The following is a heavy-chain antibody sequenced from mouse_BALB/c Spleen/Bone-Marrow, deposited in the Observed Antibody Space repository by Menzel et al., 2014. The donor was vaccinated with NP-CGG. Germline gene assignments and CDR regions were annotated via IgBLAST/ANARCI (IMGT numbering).Heavy chain of an antibody. J-gene: IGHJ4*01. D-gene: IGHD2-4*01. V-gene: IGHV2-6-7*01. CDR1: GFSLTGYG. Sequence: VKLLESGPGLVSPSQSLSITCTVSGFSLTGYGLSWVRQSPGKGLEWLGMIWGDGSTDYNSALKSRLSISKDNSKSQVFLKMNSLQTDDTARYYCARDSFLITRALDYWGQGTSVTVSS. CDR2: IWGDGST. CDR3: ARDSFLITRALDY.